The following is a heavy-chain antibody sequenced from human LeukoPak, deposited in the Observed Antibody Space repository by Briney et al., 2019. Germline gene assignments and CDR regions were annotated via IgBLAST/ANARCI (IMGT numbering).Heavy chain of an antibody. J-gene: IGHJ5*02. CDR1: GYSFTNYG. Sequence: ASVKVSCKASGYSFTNYGISWVRQAPGQGLEWMGWISAYNENTNYAQKFQGRLTMTTDTSTSTAYMELGGLRSDDTAVYYCARDDHSGSWSWFDPWGQGTLVTVSS. CDR2: ISAYNENT. D-gene: IGHD6-13*01. V-gene: IGHV1-18*01. CDR3: ARDDHSGSWSWFDP.